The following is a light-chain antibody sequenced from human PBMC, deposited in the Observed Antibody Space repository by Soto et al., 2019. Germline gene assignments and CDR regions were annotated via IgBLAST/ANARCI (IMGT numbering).Light chain of an antibody. Sequence: DIQMTQSPSSLSASVGDRVTITCRASQGIRNNLAWIQQKPGMAPRRLIYAASTLQTGVPSRFSGTGSGTELTLTIRQLQHEAVATYYCQQHNNYPRTFGQGTKVEIK. CDR1: QGIRNN. V-gene: IGKV1-17*02. CDR3: QQHNNYPRT. CDR2: AAS. J-gene: IGKJ1*01.